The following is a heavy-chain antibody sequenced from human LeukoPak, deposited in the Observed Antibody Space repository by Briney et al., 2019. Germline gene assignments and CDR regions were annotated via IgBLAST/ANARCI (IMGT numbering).Heavy chain of an antibody. D-gene: IGHD3-10*01. CDR2: IGDRRGTT. CDR1: GFTFSSYW. Sequence: GGSLRLSCAASGFTFSSYWMHWVRQAPGKGLVWVSGIGDRRGTTYYAESVKGRFTVLRDNSMNTLYLEMSSLRTEDTAIYYCSKDIKYGSGYNAFDIWGQGTLVTVSS. CDR3: SKDIKYGSGYNAFDI. V-gene: IGHV3-23*01. J-gene: IGHJ3*02.